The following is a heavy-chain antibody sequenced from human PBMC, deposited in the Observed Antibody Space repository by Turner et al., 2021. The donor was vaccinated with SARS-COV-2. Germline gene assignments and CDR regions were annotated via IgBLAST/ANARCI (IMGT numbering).Heavy chain of an antibody. D-gene: IGHD2-21*02. J-gene: IGHJ6*02. CDR3: ARDHCGNVVVVTANHYYYGMDV. V-gene: IGHV3-30-3*01. CDR1: GFTFSSYA. CDR2: ISYDGSNK. Sequence: QVQLVESGGGVVQPGRSLRLSCAASGFTFSSYAMHWVRQAPGKGLEWVAVISYDGSNKYYADSVKGRFTISRDNSKNTLYLQMNSLRAEDTAVYYCARDHCGNVVVVTANHYYYGMDVWGQGTTVTVSS.